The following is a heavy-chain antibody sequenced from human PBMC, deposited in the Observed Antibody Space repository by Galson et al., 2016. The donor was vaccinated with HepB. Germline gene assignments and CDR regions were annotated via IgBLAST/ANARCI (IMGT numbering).Heavy chain of an antibody. D-gene: IGHD2-21*02. J-gene: IGHJ4*02. Sequence: SVKVSCKASGGSFSNYRIDWVRQAPGQGLEWMGGIIPVSHTANYAQKFQVRVTITADESTSSSYMEVSSLKSQDTAVYYCARGGPSNQALLFPEPLRTWGQGTLVAGSS. CDR2: IIPVSHTA. CDR3: ARGGPSNQALLFPEPLRT. V-gene: IGHV1-69*13. CDR1: GGSFSNYR.